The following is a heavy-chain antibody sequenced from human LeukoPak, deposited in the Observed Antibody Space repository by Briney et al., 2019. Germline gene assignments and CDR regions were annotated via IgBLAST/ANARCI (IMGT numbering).Heavy chain of an antibody. CDR3: ARGRRIVGATTLFDY. V-gene: IGHV4-31*11. Sequence: PSETLSLTCAVSGGSISSGGYYWSWIRQHPGKGLEWIGYIYYSGSTYYNPSLKSRVTISVDTSKNQFSLKLSSVTAADTAVYYCARGRRIVGATTLFDYWGQGTLVTVSS. CDR1: GGSISSGGYY. D-gene: IGHD1-26*01. CDR2: IYYSGST. J-gene: IGHJ4*02.